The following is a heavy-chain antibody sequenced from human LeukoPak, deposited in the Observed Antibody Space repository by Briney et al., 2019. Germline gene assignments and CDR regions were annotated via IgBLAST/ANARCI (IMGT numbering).Heavy chain of an antibody. J-gene: IGHJ4*02. Sequence: ASVKVSCKASGYTFTGYYVHWVRQAPGQGLEWMGWINPNSGGTNYAQKFQGRVTMTRDTSITTVYMEMSSVTSGDTAVYYCARSVISGDYYDAAINYWGQGTLSPSPQ. CDR1: GYTFTGYY. CDR2: INPNSGGT. V-gene: IGHV1-2*02. D-gene: IGHD3-22*01. CDR3: ARSVISGDYYDAAINY.